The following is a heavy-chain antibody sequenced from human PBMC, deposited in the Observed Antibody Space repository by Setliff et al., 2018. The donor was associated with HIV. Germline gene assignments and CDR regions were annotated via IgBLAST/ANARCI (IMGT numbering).Heavy chain of an antibody. Sequence: SETLSLTCAVYGGSFSGYCWSWIRQPPGKGLEWIGEIQHSGRINYNPSLRSRVTISVDTSKNQFSLKLGSVTAADTAVYYCARDDYGSGSYFYYGMDVWGQGTTVTVSS. D-gene: IGHD3-10*01. CDR3: ARDDYGSGSYFYYGMDV. J-gene: IGHJ6*02. CDR2: IQHSGRI. CDR1: GGSFSGYC. V-gene: IGHV4-34*01.